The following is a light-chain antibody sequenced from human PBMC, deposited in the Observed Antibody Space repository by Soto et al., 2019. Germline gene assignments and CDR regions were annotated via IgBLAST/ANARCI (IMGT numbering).Light chain of an antibody. Sequence: DVVMTQSPLSLPVTLGQPASISCRSSQSLVHSDGNTYLNWFQQRPGQSPRRLICKVSNRDSGVPDRFSGSASGTDFTLKISRVEAEDVGVYYCIQGTHGPYTFGQGTKLEIK. CDR3: IQGTHGPYT. J-gene: IGKJ2*01. CDR1: QSLVHSDGNTY. V-gene: IGKV2-30*02. CDR2: KVS.